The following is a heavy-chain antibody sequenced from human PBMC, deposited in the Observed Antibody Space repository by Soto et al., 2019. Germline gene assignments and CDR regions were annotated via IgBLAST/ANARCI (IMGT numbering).Heavy chain of an antibody. J-gene: IGHJ6*02. Sequence: PGGSLRLSCAASGFTFSSYGMHWVRQAPGKGLEWVAVIWYDGSNKYYADSVKGRFTISRDNSKNTLYLQMNSLRAEDTAVYYCARDGLYCSSTSCSDYYGMDVWGQGTTVTVSS. D-gene: IGHD2-2*01. CDR2: IWYDGSNK. V-gene: IGHV3-33*01. CDR3: ARDGLYCSSTSCSDYYGMDV. CDR1: GFTFSSYG.